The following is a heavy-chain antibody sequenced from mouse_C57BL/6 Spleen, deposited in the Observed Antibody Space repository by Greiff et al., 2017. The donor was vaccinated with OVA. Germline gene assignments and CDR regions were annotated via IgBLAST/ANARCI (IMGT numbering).Heavy chain of an antibody. V-gene: IGHV1-52*01. D-gene: IGHD3-2*02. CDR2: IDPSDSET. CDR1: GYTFTSYW. Sequence: QVQLQQPGAELVRPGSSVKLSCKASGYTFTSYWMHWVKQRPIQGLEWIGNIDPSDSETHYNQKFKDKATLTVDKSSSTAYMQLSSLTSEDSAVYYCASGSGYSYAMDYWGQGTSVTVSS. J-gene: IGHJ4*01. CDR3: ASGSGYSYAMDY.